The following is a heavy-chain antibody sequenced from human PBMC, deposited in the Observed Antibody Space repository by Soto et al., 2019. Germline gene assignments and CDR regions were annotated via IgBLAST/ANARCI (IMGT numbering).Heavy chain of an antibody. D-gene: IGHD4-4*01. CDR1: GGSFSGYY. CDR3: ARGYSNSPMGWFDP. J-gene: IGHJ5*02. Sequence: QVQLQQWGAGLLKPSETLSLTCAVYGGSFSGYYWSWIRQPPGKGLEWIGEINHSGSTNYNPSLKSRVTISVDTSKNQFSLKLSSVTAADTAVYYCARGYSNSPMGWFDPWGQGTLVTVSS. V-gene: IGHV4-34*01. CDR2: INHSGST.